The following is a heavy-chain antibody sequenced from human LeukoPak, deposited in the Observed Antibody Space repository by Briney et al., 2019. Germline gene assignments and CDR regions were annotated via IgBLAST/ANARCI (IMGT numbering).Heavy chain of an antibody. V-gene: IGHV1-46*01. Sequence: ASVKVSCQASGYTFTSYYMHWGRQAPEQGLEWRGIINPSGGSTTYAQKFQGRITMTRDTSTSTVYMELSSLRSEDTAVYYCANWGDYYGSGSFDYWGQGTLVTVSS. CDR3: ANWGDYYGSGSFDY. CDR2: INPSGGST. D-gene: IGHD3-10*01. CDR1: GYTFTSYY. J-gene: IGHJ4*02.